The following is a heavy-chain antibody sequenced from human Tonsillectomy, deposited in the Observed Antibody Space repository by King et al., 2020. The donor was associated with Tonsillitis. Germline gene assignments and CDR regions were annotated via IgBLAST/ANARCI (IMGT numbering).Heavy chain of an antibody. D-gene: IGHD3-22*01. J-gene: IGHJ2*01. CDR1: GFTFSDYY. CDR2: ISGSSGYT. Sequence: VQLVESGGGLVKPGGSLRLFCAASGFTFSDYYMSWIRQAPGKGLEWVSYISGSSGYTNYADSVKGRFTISRDNAKNSLYLQLNTLRAEDTAVYYCARDFLEYYDSSGYPTYWYFDLWGRGTLVTVSS. V-gene: IGHV3-11*06. CDR3: ARDFLEYYDSSGYPTYWYFDL.